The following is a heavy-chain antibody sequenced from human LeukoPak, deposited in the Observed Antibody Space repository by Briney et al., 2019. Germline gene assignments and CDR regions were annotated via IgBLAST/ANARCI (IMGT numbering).Heavy chain of an antibody. CDR2: ISAYNGNT. CDR3: ARVGRYCSGGSCHPQSLAFDP. D-gene: IGHD2-15*01. J-gene: IGHJ5*02. V-gene: IGHV1-18*01. Sequence: GASVKVSCKASGYTFTSYGISWVRQAPGQGLEWMGWISAYNGNTNYAQKLQGRVTMTTDTSTSTAYMELRSLRSDDTAVYYCARVGRYCSGGSCHPQSLAFDPWGQGTLVTVSS. CDR1: GYTFTSYG.